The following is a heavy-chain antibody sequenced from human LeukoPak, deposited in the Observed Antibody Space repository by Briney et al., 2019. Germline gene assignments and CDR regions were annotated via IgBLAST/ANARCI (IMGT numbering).Heavy chain of an antibody. J-gene: IGHJ4*02. V-gene: IGHV4-34*01. CDR3: ARGQSSGWTDDY. CDR2: INHSGST. Sequence: SDTLSLTRALYGGSFSGYYWSWTRQPPGKGLEWIGEINHSGSTNYNPSLKSRLTISVDTSKNQFSLKLSSVTAADTAVYYCARGQSSGWTDDYWGQGTLVTVSS. CDR1: GGSFSGYY. D-gene: IGHD6-19*01.